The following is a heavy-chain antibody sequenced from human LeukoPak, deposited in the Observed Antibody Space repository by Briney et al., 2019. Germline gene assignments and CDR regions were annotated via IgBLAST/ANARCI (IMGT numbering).Heavy chain of an antibody. CDR2: IIPIFGTA. J-gene: IGHJ3*02. D-gene: IGHD6-6*01. Sequence: ASVKVSCKASGGTFSSYAISWVRQAPGQGLEWMGGIIPIFGTANYAQKFQGRVTITADESTSTAYMELSSLRSEDTAVYYCAREGVAARPRSAFDIWGQGTMVTVSS. CDR1: GGTFSSYA. V-gene: IGHV1-69*13. CDR3: AREGVAARPRSAFDI.